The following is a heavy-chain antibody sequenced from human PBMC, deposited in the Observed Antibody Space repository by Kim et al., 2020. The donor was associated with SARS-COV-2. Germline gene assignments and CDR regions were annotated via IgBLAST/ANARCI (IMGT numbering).Heavy chain of an antibody. V-gene: IGHV1-8*01. CDR2: MNPNSGNT. CDR1: GYTFTSYD. D-gene: IGHD3-9*01. Sequence: ASVKVSCKASGYTFTSYDINWVRQATGQGLEWMGWMNPNSGNTGYAQKFQGRVTMTRNTSISTAYMELSSLRSEDTAVYYCARTWRVLRYFDWLPVQVNDGTNWFDPWGQGTLVTVSS. CDR3: ARTWRVLRYFDWLPVQVNDGTNWFDP. J-gene: IGHJ5*02.